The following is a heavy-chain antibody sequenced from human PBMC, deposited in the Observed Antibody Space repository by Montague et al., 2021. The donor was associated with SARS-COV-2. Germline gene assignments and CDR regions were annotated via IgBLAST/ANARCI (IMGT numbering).Heavy chain of an antibody. J-gene: IGHJ4*02. CDR2: ISGSGSTI. CDR1: GFTFSSYE. D-gene: IGHD3-22*01. CDR3: ARDAYDYFDSRGLDY. V-gene: IGHV3-48*03. Sequence: SLRLSCAASGFTFSSYEMNWVRQAPGKGLEWVSYISGSGSTIYYADSVKGRFTISRDNAKNSLYLQMNSLRAEDTAVYYCARDAYDYFDSRGLDYWGQGTLVTVSS.